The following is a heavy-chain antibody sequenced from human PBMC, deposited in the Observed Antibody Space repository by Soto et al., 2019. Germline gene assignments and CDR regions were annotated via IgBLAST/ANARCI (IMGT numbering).Heavy chain of an antibody. D-gene: IGHD3-10*01. J-gene: IGHJ6*02. CDR2: INAGNGNT. Sequence: SVKVSCKASGYTFTSYAMHWVRQAPGQRLEWMGWINAGNGNTKYSQKFQGRVTITRDTSASTAYMELSSLRSEDTAVYYCARTSYYASGSYGGPETYYYYYGMVVSGPGTMLTVFS. CDR3: ARTSYYASGSYGGPETYYYYYGMVV. V-gene: IGHV1-3*01. CDR1: GYTFTSYA.